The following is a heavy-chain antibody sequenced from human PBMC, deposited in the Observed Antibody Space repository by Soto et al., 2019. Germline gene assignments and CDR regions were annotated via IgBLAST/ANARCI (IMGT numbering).Heavy chain of an antibody. CDR1: GGSFSGYY. CDR3: ERYCSSTSCYIRAFDI. J-gene: IGHJ3*02. Sequence: QVQLQQWGAGLLKPSETLSLTCAVYGGSFSGYYWSWIRQPPGKGLEWIGEINHSGSTNYNPSLKSRVTISVDTSKNQFSLKLSSVTAADTAVYYCERYCSSTSCYIRAFDIWGQGTMVTVSS. V-gene: IGHV4-34*01. CDR2: INHSGST. D-gene: IGHD2-2*02.